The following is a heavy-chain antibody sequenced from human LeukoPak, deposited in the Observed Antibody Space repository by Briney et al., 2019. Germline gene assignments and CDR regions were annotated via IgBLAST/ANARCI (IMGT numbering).Heavy chain of an antibody. J-gene: IGHJ4*02. CDR1: GGSISSSNYY. Sequence: SETLSLTCTVSGGSISSSNYYWGWIRQPPGKGLEWIGSMYYSGNTDYNPSLKSRVTISVDTSKNQFSLKVSSATAADTAVYYCARTLGWASSRYPFDGWGQGTLVTVSS. CDR2: MYYSGNT. CDR3: ARTLGWASSRYPFDG. V-gene: IGHV4-39*01. D-gene: IGHD3-16*02.